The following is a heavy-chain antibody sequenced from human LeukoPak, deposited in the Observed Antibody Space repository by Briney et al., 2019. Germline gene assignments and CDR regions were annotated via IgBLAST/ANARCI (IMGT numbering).Heavy chain of an antibody. J-gene: IGHJ3*02. Sequence: SETLSLTCAVSGGSIGSGGYYWSWIRQPPGKGLEWIGNIYHSGSTYYNPSLKSRVTISVDRSNNQFSLKLTSVTAAGTAVYYCARAFPFDDYGDPDAFDIWGQGTMVTVSS. CDR1: GGSIGSGGYY. V-gene: IGHV4-30-2*01. CDR3: ARAFPFDDYGDPDAFDI. CDR2: IYHSGST. D-gene: IGHD4-17*01.